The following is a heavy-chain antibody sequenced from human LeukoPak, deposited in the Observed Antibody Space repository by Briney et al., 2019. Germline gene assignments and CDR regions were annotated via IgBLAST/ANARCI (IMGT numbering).Heavy chain of an antibody. Sequence: SETLSLTCAVYGGSFSGYYWSWIRQPPGKGLEGIGEINHSGSTNYNPSLKSRVTISVDTSKNQFSLKLSSVTAADTAVYYCARSSGWYGDWFDPWGQGPLVTVSS. CDR3: ARSSGWYGDWFDP. J-gene: IGHJ5*02. D-gene: IGHD6-19*01. V-gene: IGHV4-34*01. CDR2: INHSGST. CDR1: GGSFSGYY.